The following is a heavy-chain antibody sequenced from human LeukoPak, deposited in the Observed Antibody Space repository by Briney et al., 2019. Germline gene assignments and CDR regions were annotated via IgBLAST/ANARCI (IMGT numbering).Heavy chain of an antibody. D-gene: IGHD3-16*01. CDR2: IYPGDSDT. CDR3: ARRGTEKYYYYGMDV. V-gene: IGHV5-51*01. Sequence: GESLKISCKGSGYSFTSYWIGWVRLMPGKGLEWMGIIYPGDSDTRYSPSFQGQVTISADKSISTAYLQWSSLKASDTAMYYCARRGTEKYYYYGMDVWGKGTTVTVSS. CDR1: GYSFTSYW. J-gene: IGHJ6*04.